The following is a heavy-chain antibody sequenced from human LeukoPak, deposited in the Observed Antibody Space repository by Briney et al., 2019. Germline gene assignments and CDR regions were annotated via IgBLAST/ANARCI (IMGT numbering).Heavy chain of an antibody. Sequence: GGSLRLSCAASGFTFSSYAMSWVRQAPGKGLEWVSAISGSGGSTYYADSVKGRFTISRDNSKNTLYLQMNSLRAEDTAVYYCARLDSSGSYAFDIWGQGTMVTVSS. CDR2: ISGSGGST. D-gene: IGHD3-22*01. CDR1: GFTFSSYA. CDR3: ARLDSSGSYAFDI. V-gene: IGHV3-23*01. J-gene: IGHJ3*02.